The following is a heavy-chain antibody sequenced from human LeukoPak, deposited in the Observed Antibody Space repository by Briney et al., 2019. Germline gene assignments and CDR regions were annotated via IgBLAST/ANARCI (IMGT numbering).Heavy chain of an antibody. V-gene: IGHV4-59*01. Sequence: SETLSLTCTVSGGSISNYYWSWIRQPPGKGLEWIGYIYSSGSTNYNPSHKSRVTISVDTSKNQFSLRLSSVTDADTAVYFCARAGYSSGWPTNWGQGTLVTVSS. CDR1: GGSISNYY. D-gene: IGHD6-19*01. CDR3: ARAGYSSGWPTN. CDR2: IYSSGST. J-gene: IGHJ4*02.